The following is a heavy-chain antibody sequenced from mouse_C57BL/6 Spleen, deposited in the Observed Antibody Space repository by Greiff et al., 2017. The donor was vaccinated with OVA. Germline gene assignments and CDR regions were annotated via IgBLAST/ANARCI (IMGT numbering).Heavy chain of an antibody. CDR3: ARYGDGSSYEDGIYAMDY. J-gene: IGHJ4*01. V-gene: IGHV1-53*01. CDR1: GYTFTSYW. CDR2: INPSNGGT. D-gene: IGHD1-1*01. Sequence: QVQLQQPGTELVKPGASVKLSCKASGYTFTSYWMHWVKQRPGQGLEWIGNINPSNGGTNYNEKFKSKATLTVDKSSSTAYMQLSSLTSEDSAVYYCARYGDGSSYEDGIYAMDYWGQGTSVTVSS.